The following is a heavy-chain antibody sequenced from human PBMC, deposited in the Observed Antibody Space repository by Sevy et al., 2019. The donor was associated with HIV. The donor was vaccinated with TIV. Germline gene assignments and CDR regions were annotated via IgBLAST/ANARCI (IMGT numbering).Heavy chain of an antibody. CDR1: GFTFTSDY. D-gene: IGHD1-26*01. CDR3: ARGSRGTFGS. J-gene: IGHJ4*02. V-gene: IGHV3-74*01. CDR2: INTDGKII. Sequence: GESVKISCAATGFTFTSDYMHWVRQPPGKGLVWVSHINTDGKIIRYADSVKGRFTTSRDNAKNTLYLQMNSLRAEDTAVYYCARGSRGTFGSWGQGTLVTVSS.